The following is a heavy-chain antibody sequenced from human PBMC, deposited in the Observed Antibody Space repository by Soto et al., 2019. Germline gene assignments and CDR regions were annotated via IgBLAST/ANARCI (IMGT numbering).Heavy chain of an antibody. CDR3: ARGVSSCYSYFYYMYF. V-gene: IGHV1-18*01. CDR1: GYGFSDYV. CDR2: VDPDNVHT. Sequence: ASVKVSCKTSGYGFSDYVVSWVRQAPGQGLEWVGRVDPDNVHTKYAQKFQGRVSMATDTATNTAYMELRSLTFDDTAVYYCARGVSSCYSYFYYMYFWGQGTTVTVSS. J-gene: IGHJ6*03.